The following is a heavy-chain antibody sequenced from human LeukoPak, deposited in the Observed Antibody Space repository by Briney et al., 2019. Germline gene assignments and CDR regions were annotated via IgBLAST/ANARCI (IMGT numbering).Heavy chain of an antibody. D-gene: IGHD1-26*01. V-gene: IGHV3-53*01. J-gene: IGHJ6*03. Sequence: GGSLRLSCAASGFTVSSNYMSWVRQAPGKGLVWVSVIYSGGSTYYADSVKGRFTISRDNSKNTLYLQMNSLRAEDTAVYYCARIRGSHYYYYYMDVRGKGTTVTVSS. CDR3: ARIRGSHYYYYYMDV. CDR2: IYSGGST. CDR1: GFTVSSNY.